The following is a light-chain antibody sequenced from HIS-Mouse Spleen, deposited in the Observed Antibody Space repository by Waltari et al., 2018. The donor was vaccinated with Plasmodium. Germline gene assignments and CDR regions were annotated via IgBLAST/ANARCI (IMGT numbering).Light chain of an antibody. CDR2: GAS. V-gene: IGKV3-15*01. CDR3: QQYNNWPFT. J-gene: IGKJ3*01. CDR1: QSVSSN. Sequence: DIVMTQSPATLSVSPVERATLSCRASQSVSSNLAWYQQKPGQAPRLLIYGASTRATGIPARLSGSGSGTEFTLTISSLQSEDFAVYYCQQYNNWPFTFGPGTKVDIK.